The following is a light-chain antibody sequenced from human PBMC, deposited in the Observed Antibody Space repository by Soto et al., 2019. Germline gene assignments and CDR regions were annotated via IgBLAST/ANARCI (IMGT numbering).Light chain of an antibody. CDR2: RNS. CDR1: SSNIGSNY. Sequence: QSVLTQPPSASGTPGQRVTISCSGSSSNIGSNYVYWYQQLPGTVPQLLIYRNSERPSGVADRFSGSKSGTSASLAISGLRSEDEDDYYCAAWDDSLSGVVFGGGTKVTVL. J-gene: IGLJ2*01. CDR3: AAWDDSLSGVV. V-gene: IGLV1-47*01.